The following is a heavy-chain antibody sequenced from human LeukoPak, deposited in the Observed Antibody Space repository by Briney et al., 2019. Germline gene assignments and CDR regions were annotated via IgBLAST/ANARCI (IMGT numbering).Heavy chain of an antibody. Sequence: GGTLRLSCAASGFSFSNYYMSWIRQAPGQGLEWVSYITNSGSSTHYADAVKGRFTISRDNVKKSVHLHMTSLRAEDTGVYYCAREASGNYYVFDSWGQGTLVTVSS. J-gene: IGHJ4*02. V-gene: IGHV3-11*04. D-gene: IGHD1-26*01. CDR2: ITNSGSST. CDR1: GFSFSNYY. CDR3: AREASGNYYVFDS.